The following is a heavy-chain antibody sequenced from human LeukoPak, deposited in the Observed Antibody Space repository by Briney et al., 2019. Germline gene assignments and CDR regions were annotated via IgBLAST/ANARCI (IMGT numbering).Heavy chain of an antibody. CDR3: ARSLPGYGDYAIDY. J-gene: IGHJ4*02. CDR1: GGSFSGYY. Sequence: PSETLSLTRAVDGGSFSGYYGSWIRQPPGNGLEWMGETNHRGSTNYNPSAESRVTISVARSKTQFSLTLSYVTAADTAVYYCARSLPGYGDYAIDYWGQGTLVTVSS. V-gene: IGHV4-34*01. D-gene: IGHD4-17*01. CDR2: TNHRGST.